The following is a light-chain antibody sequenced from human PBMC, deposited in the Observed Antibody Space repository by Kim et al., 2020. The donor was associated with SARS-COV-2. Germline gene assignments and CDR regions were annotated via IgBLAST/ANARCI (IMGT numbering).Light chain of an antibody. CDR2: GAS. Sequence: PSGERATLSRRASQSVSSSYLALYQQKPGQAPRLLIYGASSRATGIPDRFSGSGSGTDFTLTISRLEPEDFAVYYCQQYGSSPLTFGGGTKVDIK. CDR1: QSVSSSY. CDR3: QQYGSSPLT. V-gene: IGKV3-20*01. J-gene: IGKJ4*01.